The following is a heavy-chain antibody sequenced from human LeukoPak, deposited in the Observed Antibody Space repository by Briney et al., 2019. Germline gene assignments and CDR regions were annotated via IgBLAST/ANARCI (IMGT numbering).Heavy chain of an antibody. CDR3: ARDFYETLIGYSGVGVFHL. CDR1: GFSVRSFP. J-gene: IGHJ5*02. Sequence: PGGSLRLSCSASGFSVRSFPMSWLRQAPGKGLEWVSSFSKNGKFMHYRDSVKGRFTISRDDVKNVLHLQMNSPRAEDTAVYYCARDFYETLIGYSGVGVFHLWGQGTLVAVSS. CDR2: FSKNGKFM. D-gene: IGHD3-9*01. V-gene: IGHV3-21*01.